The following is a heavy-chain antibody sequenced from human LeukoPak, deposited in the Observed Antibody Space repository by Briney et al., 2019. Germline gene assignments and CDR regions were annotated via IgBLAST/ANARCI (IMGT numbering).Heavy chain of an antibody. Sequence: GGSLRLSCAASGFTFSSYAMHWVRQAPGKGLEWVAVISYDGSNKYYADSVKGRFTISRDNSKNTLYLQMNSLRAEDTAVYYCARDRGAFDIWGQGTMVTVSS. CDR3: ARDRGAFDI. V-gene: IGHV3-30*01. CDR1: GFTFSSYA. CDR2: ISYDGSNK. J-gene: IGHJ3*02.